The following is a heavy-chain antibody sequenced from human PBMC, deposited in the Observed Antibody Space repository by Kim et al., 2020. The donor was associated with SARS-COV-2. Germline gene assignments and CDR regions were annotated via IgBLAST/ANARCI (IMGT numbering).Heavy chain of an antibody. D-gene: IGHD5-18*01. J-gene: IGHJ4*02. V-gene: IGHV2-5*02. Sequence: SGPTLVNPTQTLTLTCTLSGFSISSSGVGVGWIRQPPGKALEWLALIYWDNTVHYRPSLRTRLTITKDTSKNQVVLGVTNMDAVDTGTYFCARLDTLSAAAFESWGQGTRVLVSS. CDR1: GFSISSSGVG. CDR2: IYWDNTV. CDR3: ARLDTLSAAAFES.